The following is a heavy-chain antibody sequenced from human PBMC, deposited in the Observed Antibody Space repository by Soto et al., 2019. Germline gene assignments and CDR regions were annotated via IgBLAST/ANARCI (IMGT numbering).Heavy chain of an antibody. CDR1: GYTLTELS. J-gene: IGHJ4*02. D-gene: IGHD5-18*01. CDR3: ATVGPFTGIFDY. CDR2: FDPEDGET. V-gene: IGHV1-24*01. Sequence: ASVKVSCKVSGYTLTELSMHWVRQAPGKGLEWMGGFDPEDGETIYAQKFQGRVTMTEDTSTDTAYMELSSLRSEDTAVYYCATVGPFTGIFDYWGQGTLVTVSS.